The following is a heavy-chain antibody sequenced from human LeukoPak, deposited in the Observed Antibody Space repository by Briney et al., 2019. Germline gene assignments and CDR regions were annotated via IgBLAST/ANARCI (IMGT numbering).Heavy chain of an antibody. CDR2: IKQDGSEK. D-gene: IGHD1-14*01. CDR1: GFTFSSYW. CDR3: ARIDVDGNYYYIDV. J-gene: IGHJ6*03. V-gene: IGHV3-7*01. Sequence: GGSLRLSCAASGFTFSSYWMSWVRQAPGKGLEWVANIKQDGSEKYYVDSVKGRFTISRDNAKNSLYLQMNSLRAEDTAVCYRARIDVDGNYYYIDVWGKGTTVTVSS.